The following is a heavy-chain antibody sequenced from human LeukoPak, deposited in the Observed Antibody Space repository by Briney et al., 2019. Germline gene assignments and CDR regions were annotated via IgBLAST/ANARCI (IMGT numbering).Heavy chain of an antibody. V-gene: IGHV3-48*04. CDR3: ARGIGSGRFDF. D-gene: IGHD2-15*01. Sequence: GGSLRLSCAASGFTFSSYSMNWVRQAPGKELEWVSYISGTATTIYYADSMKGRFTISRDNAENSLYLQMYSLRAEDTAVYYCARGIGSGRFDFWGQGTLVTVSS. CDR2: ISGTATTI. CDR1: GFTFSSYS. J-gene: IGHJ4*02.